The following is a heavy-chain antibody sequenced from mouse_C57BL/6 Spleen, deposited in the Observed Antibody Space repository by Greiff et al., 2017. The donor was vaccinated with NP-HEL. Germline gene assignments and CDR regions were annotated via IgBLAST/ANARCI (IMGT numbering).Heavy chain of an antibody. CDR3: ARAPSYYGSSSLYAMDY. D-gene: IGHD1-1*01. V-gene: IGHV1-75*01. Sequence: VQLQQSGPELVKPGASVKISCKASGYTFTDYYINWVKQRPGQGLEWIGWIFPGSGSTYYNEKFKGKATLTVDKSSSTAYMLLSSLTSEDSAVYFCARAPSYYGSSSLYAMDYWGQGTSVTVSS. J-gene: IGHJ4*01. CDR1: GYTFTDYY. CDR2: IFPGSGST.